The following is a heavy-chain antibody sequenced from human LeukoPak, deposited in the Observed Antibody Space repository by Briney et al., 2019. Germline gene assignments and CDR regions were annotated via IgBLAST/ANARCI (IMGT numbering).Heavy chain of an antibody. D-gene: IGHD6-13*01. CDR1: GGSISSYY. J-gene: IGHJ6*04. CDR2: IYYSGST. V-gene: IGHV4-59*01. Sequence: SETLSLTCTVSGGSISSYYWSWIRQPPGKGLEWIGYIYYSGSTNYNPSLKSRVTISVDTSKNQFSLKLSSVTAADTAAYYCARVSSSWYFYYYGMDVWGKGTTVTVSS. CDR3: ARVSSSWYFYYYGMDV.